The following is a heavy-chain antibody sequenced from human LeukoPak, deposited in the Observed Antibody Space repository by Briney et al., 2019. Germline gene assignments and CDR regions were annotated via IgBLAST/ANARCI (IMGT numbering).Heavy chain of an antibody. CDR1: GFTFSSYA. J-gene: IGHJ4*02. D-gene: IGHD2-8*01. V-gene: IGHV3-23*01. CDR2: ISGSGGST. Sequence: GGSLRLSCAASGFTFSSYAMSWVRQAPGKGLEWVSAISGSGGSTYYADSVKGRFTISRDNSKNTLYLQMNSLRAEDTAVYYCAKEKRVYCTNGVCYSPPFGYWGQGTLVTVSS. CDR3: AKEKRVYCTNGVCYSPPFGY.